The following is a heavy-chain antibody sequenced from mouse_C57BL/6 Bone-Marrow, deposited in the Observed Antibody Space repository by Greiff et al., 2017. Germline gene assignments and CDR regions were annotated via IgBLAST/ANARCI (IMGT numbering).Heavy chain of an antibody. Sequence: VQLQQSGPGLVQPSQSLSITCPVSGFSLTSYGVHWVRQAPGKGLEWLGVIWSGGSTDYTAAFISRLGISKDNSTSQVFFKMNSLQADDTAIYYWARNDGYPWYFDVWGTGTTVTGSS. CDR2: IWSGGST. V-gene: IGHV2-2*01. CDR3: ARNDGYPWYFDV. CDR1: GFSLTSYG. D-gene: IGHD2-3*01. J-gene: IGHJ1*03.